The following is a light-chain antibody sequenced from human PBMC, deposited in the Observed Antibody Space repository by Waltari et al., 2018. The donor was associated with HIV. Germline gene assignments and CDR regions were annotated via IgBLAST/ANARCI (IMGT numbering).Light chain of an antibody. CDR1: QSISTW. CDR3: QHYNSYTALT. V-gene: IGKV1-5*03. CDR2: KAS. Sequence: DIQMTQSPPTLSASVGDRVTITCRASQSISTWLAWYQHKPGSAPKLLIYKASTLVSGVPSRFSGDGSGTEFTLTISSLQPEDFATYFCQHYNSYTALTFGGGTMVEIK. J-gene: IGKJ4*01.